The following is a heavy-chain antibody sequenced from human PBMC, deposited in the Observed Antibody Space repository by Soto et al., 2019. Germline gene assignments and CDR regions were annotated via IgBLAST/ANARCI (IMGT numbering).Heavy chain of an antibody. J-gene: IGHJ4*02. Sequence: QVQLVESGGGVVQPGRSPRLSCVGSGFIFSNNDMHWVRQTPGKRLEWVAFMSYDGSETYYADSVKGRFTNTRDNSKNPLFLHMSNLRAEVTAMYYCAIGRVADAARDHWGQGALVTVAS. CDR1: GFIFSNND. D-gene: IGHD6-6*01. CDR3: AIGRVADAARDH. V-gene: IGHV3-30*03. CDR2: MSYDGSET.